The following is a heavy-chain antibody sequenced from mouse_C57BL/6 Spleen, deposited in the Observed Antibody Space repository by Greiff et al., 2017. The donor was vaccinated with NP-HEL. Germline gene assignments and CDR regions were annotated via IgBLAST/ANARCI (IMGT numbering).Heavy chain of an antibody. Sequence: VQLQQSGAELVRPGASVKLSCKASGYTFTSYWMHWVKQRPIQGLEWIGNIDPSDSETHYNQKFKDKATLTVDKSSSTAYMQLSSLTSEDSAVYYCARHYGNYEAWFAYWGQGTLVTVSA. J-gene: IGHJ3*01. CDR2: IDPSDSET. CDR3: ARHYGNYEAWFAY. CDR1: GYTFTSYW. D-gene: IGHD2-1*01. V-gene: IGHV1-52*01.